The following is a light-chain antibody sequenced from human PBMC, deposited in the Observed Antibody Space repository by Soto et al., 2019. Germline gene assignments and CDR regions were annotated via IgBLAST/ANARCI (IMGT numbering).Light chain of an antibody. CDR2: MAS. J-gene: IGKJ2*01. Sequence: DIQMTQSPSTLSVSIGDRVTITCRASESISSWLAWYQQKPGKAPNLLIYMASSLESGVPSRFSGNGSGTEFTLTISSLQPDDFATYYCQQFHSYSPYTFGQGTKLQIK. CDR1: ESISSW. CDR3: QQFHSYSPYT. V-gene: IGKV1-5*03.